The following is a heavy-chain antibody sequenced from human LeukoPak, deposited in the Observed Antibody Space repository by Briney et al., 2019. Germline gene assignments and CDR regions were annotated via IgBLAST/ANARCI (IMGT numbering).Heavy chain of an antibody. CDR2: IYYSGST. J-gene: IGHJ4*02. Sequence: SETLSLTCTVSGGSISSYYWSWIRQPPGKGLEWIGYIYYSGSTNYNPSLKSRVTISVDTSKNQFSLKLSSVTAADTAVYYCASSEYSSSSIYFDYWGQGTLVTVSS. CDR3: ASSEYSSSSIYFDY. CDR1: GGSISSYY. D-gene: IGHD6-6*01. V-gene: IGHV4-59*01.